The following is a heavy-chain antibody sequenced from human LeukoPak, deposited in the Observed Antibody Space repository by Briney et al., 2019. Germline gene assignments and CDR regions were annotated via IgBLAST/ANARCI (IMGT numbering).Heavy chain of an antibody. CDR1: GYTFTGYY. Sequence: ASVKVSCKASGYTFTGYYMHWVRQAPGEGLEWMGWIDPTNQNTYYAQKFQGRVTMTRDTSTSTVYMELSSLRSEDTAVYYCALGQAVASSSQPNSYYYYYMDVWGKGTTVTISS. CDR3: ALGQAVASSSQPNSYYYYYMDV. V-gene: IGHV1-2*02. CDR2: IDPTNQNT. D-gene: IGHD2-15*01. J-gene: IGHJ6*03.